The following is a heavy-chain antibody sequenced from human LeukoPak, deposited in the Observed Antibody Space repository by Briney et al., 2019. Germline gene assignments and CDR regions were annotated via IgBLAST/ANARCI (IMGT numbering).Heavy chain of an antibody. CDR3: AKKAGLYYYYYGMDV. CDR1: GFTFSSYW. CDR2: IKQDGSEK. Sequence: GGSLRLSCAASGFTFSSYWMSWVRQAPGKGLEWVANIKQDGSEKYYVDSVKGRFTISRDNAKNSLYLQMNSLRAEDTAVYYCAKKAGLYYYYYGMDVWGKGTTVTVSS. V-gene: IGHV3-7*03. D-gene: IGHD3/OR15-3a*01. J-gene: IGHJ6*04.